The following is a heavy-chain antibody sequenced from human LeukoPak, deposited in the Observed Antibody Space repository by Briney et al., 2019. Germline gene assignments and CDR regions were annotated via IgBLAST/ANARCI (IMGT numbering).Heavy chain of an antibody. J-gene: IGHJ6*03. CDR3: ARDVGSSSWKAPYYYYYMDV. V-gene: IGHV1-69*06. Sequence: SVKVSCKASGGTFSSHVFSWVRQAPGQGLEWMGGIIPIFRTANYAQKFQGRLTITADKSTSTAYMELSSLRSEDTAVYYCARDVGSSSWKAPYYYYYMDVWGKGTTVTVSS. CDR1: GGTFSSHV. CDR2: IIPIFRTA. D-gene: IGHD6-13*01.